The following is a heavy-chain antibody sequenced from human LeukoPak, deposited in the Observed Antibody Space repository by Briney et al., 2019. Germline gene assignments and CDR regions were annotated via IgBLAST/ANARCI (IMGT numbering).Heavy chain of an antibody. D-gene: IGHD4-17*01. CDR2: IRGGGSA. Sequence: GSLRLSCTASGFTFSAYAMMWVRQAPGKGPEWVSAIRGGGSAFYADSVKGRFTISRDNSKYTLFLQMNSLRAEDTAVYYCARDPNGDYIGAFDMWGPGTMVTVSS. CDR1: GFTFSAYA. CDR3: ARDPNGDYIGAFDM. V-gene: IGHV3-23*01. J-gene: IGHJ3*02.